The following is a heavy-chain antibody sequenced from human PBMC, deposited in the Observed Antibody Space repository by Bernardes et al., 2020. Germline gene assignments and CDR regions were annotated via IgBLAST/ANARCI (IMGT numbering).Heavy chain of an antibody. CDR2: ISYDGSNK. Sequence: GGSLRLSCAASGFTFSSYGMHWVRQAPGKGLEWVAVISYDGSNKYYADSVKGRFTISRDNSKNTLYLQMNSLRAEDTAVYYCAKEANIVVVPGYMDVWGKGTTVTVSS. D-gene: IGHD2-2*01. J-gene: IGHJ6*03. CDR1: GFTFSSYG. CDR3: AKEANIVVVPGYMDV. V-gene: IGHV3-30*18.